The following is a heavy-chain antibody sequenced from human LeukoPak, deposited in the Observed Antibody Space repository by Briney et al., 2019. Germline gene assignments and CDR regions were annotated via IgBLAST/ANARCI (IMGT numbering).Heavy chain of an antibody. J-gene: IGHJ4*02. V-gene: IGHV4-34*01. CDR3: ARISPYCGGDCYSTHYYFDY. D-gene: IGHD2-21*02. CDR1: GGSFSGYY. CDR2: INHSGST. Sequence: PSETLSLTCAVYGGSFSGYYWSWIRQPPGKGLEWIGEINHSGSTNYNPSLKSRVTISVDTSKNQFSLKLSSVTAADTAVYYCARISPYCGGDCYSTHYYFDYWGQGTLVTVSS.